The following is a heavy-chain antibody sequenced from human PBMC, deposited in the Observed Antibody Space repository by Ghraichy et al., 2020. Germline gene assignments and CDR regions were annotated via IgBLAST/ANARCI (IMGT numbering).Heavy chain of an antibody. CDR2: IKLDGTER. CDR3: ANDDSAY. CDR1: GFTISTSW. D-gene: IGHD3-16*01. J-gene: IGHJ4*02. Sequence: GGSLRLSCAASGFTISTSWVTWVRQAPGKGLEWVATIKLDGTERFYVDSVKGRFAISRDSAPNSLDLQMKSLRAEDTAVYYCANDDSAYWGQGTLVIVSS. V-gene: IGHV3-7*03.